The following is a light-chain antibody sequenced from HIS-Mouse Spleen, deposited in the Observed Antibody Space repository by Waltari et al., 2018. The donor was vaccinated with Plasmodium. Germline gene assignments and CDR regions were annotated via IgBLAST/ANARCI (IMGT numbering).Light chain of an antibody. V-gene: IGLV2-8*01. CDR1: SSDVGGSNS. CDR2: EGS. J-gene: IGLJ2*01. CDR3: SSYAGSNNLV. Sequence: QSALTQPPSASVSPGQSVTISCTGTSSDVGGSNSASWYQQPPGKAPKLMIYEGSKRPSGVPDRFSGSKSGNTASLTVSGLQAEDEADYYCSSYAGSNNLVFGGGTKLTVL.